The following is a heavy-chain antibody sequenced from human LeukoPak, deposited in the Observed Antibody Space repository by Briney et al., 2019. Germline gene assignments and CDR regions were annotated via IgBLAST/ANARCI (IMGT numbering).Heavy chain of an antibody. V-gene: IGHV4-59*01. Sequence: SETLSLTCAVYGGSFSGYYWSWIRQPPGKGLEWIGYIYYSGSTNYNPSLKSRVTISVDTSKNQFSLKLSSVTAADTAVYYCARVNCSSTSCYRRPGWFDPWGQGTLVTVSS. CDR1: GGSFSGYY. D-gene: IGHD2-2*02. CDR2: IYYSGST. J-gene: IGHJ5*02. CDR3: ARVNCSSTSCYRRPGWFDP.